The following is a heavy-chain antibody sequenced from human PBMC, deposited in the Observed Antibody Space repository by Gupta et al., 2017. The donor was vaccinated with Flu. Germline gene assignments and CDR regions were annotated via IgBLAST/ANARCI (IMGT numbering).Heavy chain of an antibody. CDR2: IWYDGSNK. D-gene: IGHD1-26*01. Sequence: QVQLVESGGGVVQPGRSLRLSCAASGFPFRSYGLHWVRQAPGKGLEWVAVIWYDGSNKYYADSVKGRFTISRDNSKNTLYLQMNSLRAEDTAVYYCARDPGESYYLGLDYWGQGTLVTVSS. CDR3: ARDPGESYYLGLDY. CDR1: GFPFRSYG. J-gene: IGHJ4*02. V-gene: IGHV3-33*01.